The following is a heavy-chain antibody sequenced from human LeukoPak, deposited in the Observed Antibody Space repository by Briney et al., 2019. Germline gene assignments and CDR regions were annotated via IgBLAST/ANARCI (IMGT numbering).Heavy chain of an antibody. CDR2: INWNGGST. Sequence: GGSLRLSCAASGFTFDDCGMSWVRQAPGKGLEWVSGINWNGGSTGYADSVKGRFTISRDNAKNSLYLQMNSLRAEDTALYHCARGAGGITGTTWYNYWGQGTLVTVSS. J-gene: IGHJ4*02. V-gene: IGHV3-20*01. CDR1: GFTFDDCG. CDR3: ARGAGGITGTTWYNY. D-gene: IGHD1-7*01.